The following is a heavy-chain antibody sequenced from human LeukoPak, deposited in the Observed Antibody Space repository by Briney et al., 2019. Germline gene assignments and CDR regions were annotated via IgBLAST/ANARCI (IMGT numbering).Heavy chain of an antibody. CDR2: ISAYNGNT. J-gene: IGHJ5*02. D-gene: IGHD6-6*01. CDR3: ARSEEQLAVNWFDP. V-gene: IGHV1-18*01. Sequence: ASVKVSCKASGYTFTSYGISWVRQAPGQGLEWMGWISAYNGNTNYAQKLQGRVTMTTGTATGTAYMELRSLRSDDTDVYYCARSEEQLAVNWFDPWGQGTLVTVSS. CDR1: GYTFTSYG.